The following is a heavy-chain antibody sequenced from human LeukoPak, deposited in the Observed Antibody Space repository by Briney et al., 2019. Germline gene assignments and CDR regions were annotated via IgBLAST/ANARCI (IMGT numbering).Heavy chain of an antibody. J-gene: IGHJ3*02. CDR2: ISSSGST. CDR3: ARGPYSYDSSGAFDI. D-gene: IGHD3-22*01. CDR1: GDSISSGDYY. Sequence: SETLSLTCTVSGDSISSGDYYWSWIRQPAGKGLEWIGRISSSGSTNYNPSLKSRVTISVDTSKSQFSLKLSSMTAADTAVYFCARGPYSYDSSGAFDIWGQGTMVTVSS. V-gene: IGHV4-61*02.